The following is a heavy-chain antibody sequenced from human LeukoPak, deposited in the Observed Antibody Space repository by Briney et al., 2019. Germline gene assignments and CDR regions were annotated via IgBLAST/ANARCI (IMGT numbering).Heavy chain of an antibody. Sequence: GGSLRLSCAASGFTFDDYGMNWVRQAPGKGLEWVSSISSSSSYIYYADSVKGRFTISRDNAKNSLYLQMNSLRAEDTAVYYCARSYGSGSYPYYYYMDVWGKGTTVTVSS. D-gene: IGHD3-10*01. CDR1: GFTFDDYG. CDR2: ISSSSSYI. J-gene: IGHJ6*03. CDR3: ARSYGSGSYPYYYYMDV. V-gene: IGHV3-21*01.